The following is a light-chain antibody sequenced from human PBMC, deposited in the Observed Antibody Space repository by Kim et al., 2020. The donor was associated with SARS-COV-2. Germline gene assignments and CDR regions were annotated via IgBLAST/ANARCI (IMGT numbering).Light chain of an antibody. J-gene: IGLJ1*01. CDR1: SSNSGAGYD. CDR2: DNS. CDR3: QSYDSSLSALYV. V-gene: IGLV1-40*01. Sequence: VTISCPGSSSNSGAGYDVHWYQQLPGTAPKLLIYDNSNRPSGVPDRFSGSKSGTSASLAITGLQAEDEADYYCQSYDSSLSALYVFGTGTKVTVL.